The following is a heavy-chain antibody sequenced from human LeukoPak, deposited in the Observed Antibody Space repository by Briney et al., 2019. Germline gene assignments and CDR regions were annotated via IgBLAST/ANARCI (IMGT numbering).Heavy chain of an antibody. Sequence: GASVKVSCKASGYTFTSYDINWVRQATGQGLEWMGWMNPNSGNTGYAQKFQGRVTMTRNTSISTAYMELSSLRSEDTAVYYCARRDHTYYDFWSGYYSYYMDVWGKGTTVNVSS. V-gene: IGHV1-8*01. CDR1: GYTFTSYD. D-gene: IGHD3-3*01. CDR2: MNPNSGNT. J-gene: IGHJ6*03. CDR3: ARRDHTYYDFWSGYYSYYMDV.